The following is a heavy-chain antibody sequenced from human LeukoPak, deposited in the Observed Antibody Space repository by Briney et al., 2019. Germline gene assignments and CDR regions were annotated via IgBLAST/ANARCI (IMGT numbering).Heavy chain of an antibody. CDR2: IIPIFGTA. D-gene: IGHD3-22*01. CDR1: VGTFSSYA. CDR3: ASGYDSSGYYYSQY. Sequence: SVKVSCKASVGTFSSYAISWVRQAPGQGLEWMGGIIPIFGTANYAQKFQGRVTTTADESTSTAYMELSSLRSEDTAVYYCASGYDSSGYYYSQYWGQGTLVTVPS. J-gene: IGHJ4*02. V-gene: IGHV1-69*13.